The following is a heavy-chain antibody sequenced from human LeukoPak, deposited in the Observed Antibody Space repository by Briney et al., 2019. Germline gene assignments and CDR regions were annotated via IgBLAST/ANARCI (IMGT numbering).Heavy chain of an antibody. V-gene: IGHV3-7*03. D-gene: IGHD1-26*01. J-gene: IGHJ4*02. CDR1: GFTFSSYG. Sequence: PGGSLRLSCVASGFTFSSYGMHWVRQAPGKGLEWVAIINPDGSEKYYLESLKGRITISRDNAENSVHLQMNSLKAEDTAIYYCARDRAYSAFDYWGQGTLVTVSS. CDR3: ARDRAYSAFDY. CDR2: INPDGSEK.